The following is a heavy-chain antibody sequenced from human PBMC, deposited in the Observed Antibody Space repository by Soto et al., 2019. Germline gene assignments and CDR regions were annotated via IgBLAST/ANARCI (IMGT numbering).Heavy chain of an antibody. D-gene: IGHD2-15*01. V-gene: IGHV3-23*01. CDR3: AKGYCSGGRCYIFDY. CDR2: ISASGGST. CDR1: GFTFNSYA. Sequence: GGSLRLSCAASGFTFNSYATSWVRQAPVKGLEWVSSISASGGSTYYADSVKGRFTISRDNSKNTLYLQMSSLRAEDTAVYYCAKGYCSGGRCYIFDYWGQGTLVTVYS. J-gene: IGHJ4*02.